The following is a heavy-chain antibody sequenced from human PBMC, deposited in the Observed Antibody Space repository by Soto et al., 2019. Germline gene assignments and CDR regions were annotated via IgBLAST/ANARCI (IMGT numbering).Heavy chain of an antibody. CDR1: GYTFINYY. J-gene: IGHJ4*02. Sequence: QVQVVQSGAEVKKPGASVKVSCKASGYTFINYYMHWVRQAPVQVLEWIGRIIPSDGSPHYAQRFQDRVILTRDTSTSTVYMELNSLRSEDSAVYYCARGGPELATIGSFDYWGQGTLVTVSS. V-gene: IGHV1-46*01. CDR3: ARGGPELATIGSFDY. D-gene: IGHD5-12*01. CDR2: IIPSDGSP.